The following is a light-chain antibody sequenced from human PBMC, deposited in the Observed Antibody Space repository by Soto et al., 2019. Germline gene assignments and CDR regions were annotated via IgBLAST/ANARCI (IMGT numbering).Light chain of an antibody. CDR3: AAWDDSLEGVL. V-gene: IGLV1-44*01. Sequence: QSVLTQPPSASGTPGQRVTISCSGSSSNIRSNTVNWYQQVPGTAPKLLIYSNSQRPSGVPDRFSGSKSGTSASLAISGLQSEDEADYYCAAWDDSLEGVLFGGGTKLTVL. CDR2: SNS. CDR1: SSNIRSNT. J-gene: IGLJ2*01.